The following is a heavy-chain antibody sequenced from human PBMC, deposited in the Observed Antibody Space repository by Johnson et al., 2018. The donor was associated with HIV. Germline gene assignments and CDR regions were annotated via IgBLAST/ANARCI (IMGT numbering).Heavy chain of an antibody. CDR2: INWNGGRT. V-gene: IGHV3-20*04. J-gene: IGHJ3*02. D-gene: IGHD3-22*01. CDR1: GFTFDDHG. Sequence: MQLVESGGGLVKAGGSLRLSCAASGFTFDDHGMSWVRQGSGKGLEWVSGINWNGGRTGYADSVKGRFTISRDNAKNSLYLQMNSLRAEDTALYYCAAYYDSSGYPRFGDAFDIWGQGTMVTVSS. CDR3: AAYYDSSGYPRFGDAFDI.